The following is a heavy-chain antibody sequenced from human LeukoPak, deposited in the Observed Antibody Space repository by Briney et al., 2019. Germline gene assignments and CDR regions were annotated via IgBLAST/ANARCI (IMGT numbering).Heavy chain of an antibody. CDR3: AKGEWELLAPNWFDP. CDR2: ISGSGGST. Sequence: GGSLRLSCAASGFTFSSYAMSWVRQAPGKGLEWVSAISGSGGSTYYADSVKGRFTISRDNSKNTLYLQMNSLRAEDTAVYYCAKGEWELLAPNWFDPWGQGTLVTVSS. V-gene: IGHV3-23*01. J-gene: IGHJ5*02. D-gene: IGHD1-26*01. CDR1: GFTFSSYA.